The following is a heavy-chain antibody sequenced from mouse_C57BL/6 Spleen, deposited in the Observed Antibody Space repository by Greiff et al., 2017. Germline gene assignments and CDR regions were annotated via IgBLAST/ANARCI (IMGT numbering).Heavy chain of an antibody. CDR3: ARGGTAQAAWFAY. J-gene: IGHJ3*01. CDR2: INPNNGGT. D-gene: IGHD3-2*02. Sequence: VQLQQSGPELVKPGASVKISCKASGYTFTDYYMNWVKQSPGKSLEWIGDINPNNGGTSYNQKFKGKATLTVDKSSSTASMELRSLTSEDSAVYYCARGGTAQAAWFAYWGQGTLVTVSA. V-gene: IGHV1-26*01. CDR1: GYTFTDYY.